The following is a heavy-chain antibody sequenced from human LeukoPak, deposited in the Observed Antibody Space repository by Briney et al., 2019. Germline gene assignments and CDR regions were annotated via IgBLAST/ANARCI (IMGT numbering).Heavy chain of an antibody. CDR1: GLTVSSNY. V-gene: IGHV3-66*01. D-gene: IGHD6-6*01. CDR2: IYSGGST. CDR3: ARERVENQQLVGGNY. J-gene: IGHJ4*02. Sequence: GGSLRLSCAASGLTVSSNYMSWVRQAPGKGLEWVSVIYSGGSTYYADSVKGRFTISRDNSKNTLYLQMNSLRAEDTAVYYCARERVENQQLVGGNYWGQGTLVSVSS.